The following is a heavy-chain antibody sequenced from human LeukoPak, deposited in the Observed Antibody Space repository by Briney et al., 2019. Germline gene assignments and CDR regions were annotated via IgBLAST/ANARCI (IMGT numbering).Heavy chain of an antibody. CDR2: ISGSDGRT. D-gene: IGHD4-11*01. J-gene: IGHJ5*02. Sequence: GGSLRLSCAASGFIFSSYAMTWVRQAPEKGLEWVSSISGSDGRTYYADSVKGRFTISRDNSRNTLYLQMNTLRAEDTAVYYCAKDRNDYSSIRSFDPWGQGALVTVSS. CDR1: GFIFSSYA. CDR3: AKDRNDYSSIRSFDP. V-gene: IGHV3-23*01.